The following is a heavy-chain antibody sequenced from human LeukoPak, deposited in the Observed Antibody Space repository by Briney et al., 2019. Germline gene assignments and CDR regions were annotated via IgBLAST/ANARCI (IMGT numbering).Heavy chain of an antibody. Sequence: PGGSLRLYCAASGFTFSSYSMNWVRQAPGKGREWVSSISSSSSYRYYADSVKGRFTISRDNAKNSLYLQMHSLRAEDTAVYYCARDLVPAAIYERNWFDPWGQGTLVTVSS. V-gene: IGHV3-21*01. CDR2: ISSSSSYR. CDR3: ARDLVPAAIYERNWFDP. D-gene: IGHD2-2*02. CDR1: GFTFSSYS. J-gene: IGHJ5*02.